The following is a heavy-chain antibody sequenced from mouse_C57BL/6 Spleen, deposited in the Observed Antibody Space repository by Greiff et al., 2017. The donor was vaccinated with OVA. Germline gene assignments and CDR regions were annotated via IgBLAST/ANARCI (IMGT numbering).Heavy chain of an antibody. CDR3: ARRLAGTDFDY. D-gene: IGHD4-1*01. Sequence: QVQLQQPGAELVKPGASVKLSCKASGYTFTSYWMQWVKQRPGQGLEWIGEIDPSDSYTNYNQKFKGKATLTVDTSSSTAYMQLISLTSEDSAVYYCARRLAGTDFDYWGQGTTLTVSS. CDR1: GYTFTSYW. CDR2: IDPSDSYT. V-gene: IGHV1-50*01. J-gene: IGHJ2*01.